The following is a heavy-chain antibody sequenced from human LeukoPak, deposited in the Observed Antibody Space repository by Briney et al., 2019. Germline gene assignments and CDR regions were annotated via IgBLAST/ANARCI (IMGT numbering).Heavy chain of an antibody. D-gene: IGHD3-16*01. CDR3: ARGDELRLGEFNWFDP. V-gene: IGHV1-8*01. CDR1: GYTFTTYG. Sequence: GASVKVSCKASGYTFTTYGLSWVRQAPGQGLEWMGWMNPNSGNTDYAQKFQGRVTITRNTSISTAYMELSRLRSDDTAVYYCARGDELRLGEFNWFDPWGQGTLVTVSS. CDR2: MNPNSGNT. J-gene: IGHJ5*02.